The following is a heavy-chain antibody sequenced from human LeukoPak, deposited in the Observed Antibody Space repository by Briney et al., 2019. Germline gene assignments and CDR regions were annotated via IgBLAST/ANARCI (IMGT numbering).Heavy chain of an antibody. D-gene: IGHD2-2*01. CDR2: ISPNSDDT. V-gene: IGHV1-2*02. J-gene: IGHJ3*02. Sequence: ASVKVSCKASGFTFTDYYVHWVRQAPGQGLEWMGWISPNSDDTRSAQRFQGRVSMTRDTSISTAYMELSSLTSDDTAIYYCARDDGRLSTNAFDIGGQGTMVTVSS. CDR1: GFTFTDYY. CDR3: ARDDGRLSTNAFDI.